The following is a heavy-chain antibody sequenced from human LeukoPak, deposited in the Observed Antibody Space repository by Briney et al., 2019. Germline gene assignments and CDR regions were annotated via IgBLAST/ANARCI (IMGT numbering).Heavy chain of an antibody. CDR1: GFTFSTYA. V-gene: IGHV3-23*01. CDR2: IGGSGGDT. D-gene: IGHD3/OR15-3a*01. J-gene: IGHJ6*02. Sequence: GGSLRLSCVVSGFTFSTYAMSWIRQDPGKGLEWVSGIGGSGGDTFYADSVRGRFTVSRDNSKNTLFLQIDSLRTEDTAVYYCVPLGGLGYYQYGMDVWGRGTTVTVSS. CDR3: VPLGGLGYYQYGMDV.